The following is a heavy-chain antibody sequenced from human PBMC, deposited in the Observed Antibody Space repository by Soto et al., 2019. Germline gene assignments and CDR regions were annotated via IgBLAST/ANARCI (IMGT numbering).Heavy chain of an antibody. D-gene: IGHD6-19*01. CDR3: SSRTSGWYFDY. CDR2: ISGSGGST. V-gene: IGHV3-23*01. Sequence: EVQLLEAGGGLVQPGGSLRLSCTASGFTFSSYAMNWVRQAPGKGLEWVSVISGSGGSTYYADSVKGRFTISRENSTNTLYLQQNSRRAEDTAVYYCSSRTSGWYFDYWGQGTLVTVSS. J-gene: IGHJ4*02. CDR1: GFTFSSYA.